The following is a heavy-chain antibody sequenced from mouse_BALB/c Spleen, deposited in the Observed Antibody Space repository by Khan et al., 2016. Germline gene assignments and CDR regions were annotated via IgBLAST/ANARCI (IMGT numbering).Heavy chain of an antibody. Sequence: LQQPGPELVKPGASVNMSCKASGYTFTDYVIGWVKQRTGQGLEWIGEIYPGSNNIYYNEKFKDKATLTADKSSSTAYMQLSSLTSEDSAVYFCARSGSLSYYTLDYWGQGASVTVSS. V-gene: IGHV1-81*01. CDR3: ARSGSLSYYTLDY. J-gene: IGHJ4*01. D-gene: IGHD3-1*01. CDR2: IYPGSNNI. CDR1: GYTFTDYV.